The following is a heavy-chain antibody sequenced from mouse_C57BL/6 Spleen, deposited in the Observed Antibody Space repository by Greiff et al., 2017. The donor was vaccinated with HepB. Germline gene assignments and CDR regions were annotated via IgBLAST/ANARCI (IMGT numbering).Heavy chain of an antibody. Sequence: EVQLKESGAELVRPGASVKLSCTASGFNIKDYYMHWVKQRPEQGLEWIGRIDPEDGDTEYAPKFQGKATMTADTSSNTAYLQLSSLTSEDTAVYYCTAYYSPAWFAYWGQGTLVTVSA. V-gene: IGHV14-1*01. D-gene: IGHD2-12*01. CDR2: IDPEDGDT. CDR3: TAYYSPAWFAY. J-gene: IGHJ3*01. CDR1: GFNIKDYY.